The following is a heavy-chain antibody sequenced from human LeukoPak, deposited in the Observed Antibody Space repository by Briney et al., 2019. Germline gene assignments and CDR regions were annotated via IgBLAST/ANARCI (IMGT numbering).Heavy chain of an antibody. D-gene: IGHD1-26*01. CDR1: GFSFSSYW. Sequence: GGSLRLSCAASGFSFSSYWMHWVRQAPGKGLEWVSRIKTDGSSATYADSVKGRFTISRDNAKNTLYLQMSSLRAEDTAVYYCGRYQWEPVTSWGQGALVIVSS. V-gene: IGHV3-74*01. CDR2: IKTDGSSA. CDR3: GRYQWEPVTS. J-gene: IGHJ5*02.